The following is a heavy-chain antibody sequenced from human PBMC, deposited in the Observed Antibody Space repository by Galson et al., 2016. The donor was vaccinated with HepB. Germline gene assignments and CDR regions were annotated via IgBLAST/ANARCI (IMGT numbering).Heavy chain of an antibody. CDR1: GFTFSSSA. D-gene: IGHD2-15*01. J-gene: IGHJ4*02. CDR3: ARVEGCSGGSCYLFY. Sequence: SLRLSCAASGFTFSSSAMTWVRQAPGKGLEWVSALSASGGSAYYADSVKGRFTFSRDNSKNTLYLQMNSLRAEDTAVYYCARVEGCSGGSCYLFYWGQGTLVTVSS. CDR2: LSASGGSA. V-gene: IGHV3-23*01.